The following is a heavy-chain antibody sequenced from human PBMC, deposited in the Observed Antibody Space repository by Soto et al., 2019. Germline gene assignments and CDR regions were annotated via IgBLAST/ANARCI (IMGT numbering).Heavy chain of an antibody. Sequence: EVQLLESGGGLVQPGGSLRLSCAASGFTFSSYAMSWVRQAPGKGLEWVSAISGSGGSTYYADSVKGRFTISRDNSKNTLYLRMNSLRAEDTAVYYCAKLEQWPPYYFDYWGQGTLVTVSS. CDR2: ISGSGGST. CDR1: GFTFSSYA. CDR3: AKLEQWPPYYFDY. V-gene: IGHV3-23*01. D-gene: IGHD6-19*01. J-gene: IGHJ4*02.